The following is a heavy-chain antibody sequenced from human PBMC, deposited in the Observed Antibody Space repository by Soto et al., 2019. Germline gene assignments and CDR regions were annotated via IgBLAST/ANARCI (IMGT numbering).Heavy chain of an antibody. D-gene: IGHD2-2*01. CDR2: IYSGGST. CDR1: GFTVSSNY. Sequence: ESGGGLVQPGGSLRLSCAASGFTVSSNYMSWVRQAPGKGLEWVSVIYSGGSTYYADSVKGRFTISRDNSKNTLYLQMNSLRAEDTAVYYCARDLVVPAATDYYYYYYMDVWGKGTTVTVSS. CDR3: ARDLVVPAATDYYYYYYMDV. J-gene: IGHJ6*03. V-gene: IGHV3-66*01.